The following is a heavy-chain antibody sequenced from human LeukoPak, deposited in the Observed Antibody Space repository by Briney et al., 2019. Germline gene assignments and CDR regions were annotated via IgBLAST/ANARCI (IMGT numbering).Heavy chain of an antibody. D-gene: IGHD2-15*01. Sequence: PGGSLRLSCAASGFTFSPYNMNWVRQAPGKGLEWVSFISSSGSTIYYADSMKGRFTISRDNAKNSVYLQMNSLRAEDTAVYYCARGLGYCSGGSCPRRAFDIWGQGTTVTASS. J-gene: IGHJ3*02. CDR2: ISSSGSTI. CDR1: GFTFSPYN. V-gene: IGHV3-48*04. CDR3: ARGLGYCSGGSCPRRAFDI.